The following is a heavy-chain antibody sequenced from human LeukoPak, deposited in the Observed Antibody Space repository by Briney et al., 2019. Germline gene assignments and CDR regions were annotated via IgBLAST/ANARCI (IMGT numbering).Heavy chain of an antibody. Sequence: GESLKISCKGSGYSFTSYGISWVRQAPGQGLEWMGWISAYNGNTNYAQKLQGRVTMTTDTSTSTAYMELRSLRSDDTAVYYCARGEAPIVVVTTLDYWGQGTLVTVSS. CDR3: ARGEAPIVVVTTLDY. D-gene: IGHD3-22*01. V-gene: IGHV1-18*01. CDR2: ISAYNGNT. J-gene: IGHJ4*02. CDR1: GYSFTSYG.